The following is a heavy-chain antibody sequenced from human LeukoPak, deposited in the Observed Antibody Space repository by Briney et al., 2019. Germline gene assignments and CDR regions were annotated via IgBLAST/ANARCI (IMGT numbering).Heavy chain of an antibody. CDR2: IKSKNEGRTT. V-gene: IGHV3-15*01. Sequence: GGSLRLPCAASGFPFSNAWMSWLRQAPRKGLEWVGRIKSKNEGRTTDYSGHVKGRFAISRDDSKNTLYLQMNSLKIEDTAVYYCTTEAYYYDSSGYYYLFDYWGQGTLVTVSA. CDR1: GFPFSNAW. D-gene: IGHD3-22*01. J-gene: IGHJ4*02. CDR3: TTEAYYYDSSGYYYLFDY.